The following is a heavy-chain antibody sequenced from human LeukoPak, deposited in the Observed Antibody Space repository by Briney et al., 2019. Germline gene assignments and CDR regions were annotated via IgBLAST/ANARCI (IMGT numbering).Heavy chain of an antibody. J-gene: IGHJ4*02. CDR1: GFIFSSYS. D-gene: IGHD1-26*01. V-gene: IGHV3-23*01. CDR3: AKDVGKWESLHFFDY. CDR2: ITGSGGNT. Sequence: GGSLRLSCAASGFIFSSYSMSWVRQAPGKGLEWVSVITGSGGNTYYADSVKGRFTISKDNSKNTVYLQMSSLRGDDTAVYYCAKDVGKWESLHFFDYWGQGTLVTVSS.